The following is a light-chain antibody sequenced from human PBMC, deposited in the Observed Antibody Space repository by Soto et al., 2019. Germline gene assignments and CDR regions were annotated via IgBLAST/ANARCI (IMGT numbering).Light chain of an antibody. J-gene: IGLJ1*01. V-gene: IGLV1-47*02. CDR1: NSNIGRND. CDR2: SNN. Sequence: QSVLTQPPSASGTPGQRVSISCSGGNSNIGRNDVSWYQQLPGTAPKRLIFSNNQRPSGVSDRFSGSKSGTSASLAISGLRSEDEADYYCAAWDDSLSGLYVFGTRTKVTVL. CDR3: AAWDDSLSGLYV.